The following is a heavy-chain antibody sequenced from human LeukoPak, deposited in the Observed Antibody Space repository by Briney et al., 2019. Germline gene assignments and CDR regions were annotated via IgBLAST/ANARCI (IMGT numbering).Heavy chain of an antibody. Sequence: PGGSLRLSCAASGFTFSIYAMHCARQAPGKGLEWVAFISYDGSNKYYADSVKGRFTISRDNSKNTLHLQMNSLRAEDTAVYYCARDQTLYSSSSEFDYWGQGTLVTVSS. J-gene: IGHJ4*02. CDR2: ISYDGSNK. CDR1: GFTFSIYA. V-gene: IGHV3-30*04. D-gene: IGHD6-6*01. CDR3: ARDQTLYSSSSEFDY.